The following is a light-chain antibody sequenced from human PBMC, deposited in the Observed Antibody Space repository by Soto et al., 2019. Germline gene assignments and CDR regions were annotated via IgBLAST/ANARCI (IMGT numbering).Light chain of an antibody. J-gene: IGKJ3*01. V-gene: IGKV1-39*01. CDR3: QQSYTIPRT. CDR2: TAS. Sequence: DIQMTQSPPSLSAYVGDRVTITCRASQSINNRLNWYQQRPGTAPKLLIYTASTLEGGVPSRFTGSGSGTDFTLTINSLQPEDFATYYCQQSYTIPRTFGPGTTVEIK. CDR1: QSINNR.